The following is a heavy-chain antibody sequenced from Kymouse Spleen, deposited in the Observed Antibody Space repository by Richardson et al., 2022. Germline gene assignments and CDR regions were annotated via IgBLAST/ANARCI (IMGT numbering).Heavy chain of an antibody. Sequence: QVQLQESGPGLVKPSETLSLTCTVSGGSVSSGSYYWSWIRQPPGKGLEWIGYIYYSGSTNYNPSLKSRVTISVDTSKNQFSLKLSSVTAADTAVYYCARDEDYYGSGSYYNPYYYYYGMDVWGQGTTVTVSS. J-gene: IGHJ6*02. CDR3: ARDEDYYGSGSYYNPYYYYYGMDV. CDR2: IYYSGST. D-gene: IGHD3-10*01. CDR1: GGSVSSGSYY. V-gene: IGHV4-61*01.